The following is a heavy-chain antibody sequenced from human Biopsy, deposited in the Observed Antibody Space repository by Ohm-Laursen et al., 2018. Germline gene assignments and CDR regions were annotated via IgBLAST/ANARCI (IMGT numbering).Heavy chain of an antibody. CDR2: INQAGTT. D-gene: IGHD2-15*01. CDR1: GKTFSDYQ. J-gene: IGHJ4*02. V-gene: IGHV4-34*08. Sequence: SDTLSLTCAVFGKTFSDYQWSWIRQPPGKGLEWIGQINQAGTTNYNPSLKSRVSISADASKYEFPLGLTSVTAADTAVYLCGNEVHGRDYWGLGAQVTVSS. CDR3: GNEVHGRDY.